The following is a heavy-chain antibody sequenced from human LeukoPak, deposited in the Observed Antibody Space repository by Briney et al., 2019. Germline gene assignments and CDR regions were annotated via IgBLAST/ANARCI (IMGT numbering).Heavy chain of an antibody. J-gene: IGHJ4*02. CDR2: ILNDGSYK. CDR1: GFTFSNYG. CDR3: AKDRVVVPAAMLGY. D-gene: IGHD2-2*01. V-gene: IGHV3-30*18. Sequence: GGSLRLSCAASGFTFSNYGMHWVRQAPGKGLEWVAVILNDGSYKFYGDSVKGRFTISRDNSKNTLYLQMNSLRAEDTAVYYCAKDRVVVPAAMLGYWGQGTLVTVSS.